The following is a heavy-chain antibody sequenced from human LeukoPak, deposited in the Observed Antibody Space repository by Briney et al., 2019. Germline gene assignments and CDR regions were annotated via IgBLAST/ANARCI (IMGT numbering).Heavy chain of an antibody. CDR1: GFSFSNYE. D-gene: IGHD3-16*01. CDR2: ISSGAI. V-gene: IGHV3-48*03. CDR3: ARERIGDLGEETLFGGAPFDY. J-gene: IGHJ4*02. Sequence: GRSLRLSCVGSGFSFSNYEMNWVRQAPGKGLEWLSGISSGAIYYADSVKGRFTISRDDARKSVFLQMSSLRADDTAVYYCARERIGDLGEETLFGGAPFDYWGQGTLVTVSS.